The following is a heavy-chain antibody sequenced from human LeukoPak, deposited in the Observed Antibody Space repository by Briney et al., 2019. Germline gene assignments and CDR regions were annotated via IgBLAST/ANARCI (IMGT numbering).Heavy chain of an antibody. CDR2: IYSGGDT. J-gene: IGHJ4*02. V-gene: IGHV3-53*01. Sequence: GGSLRLSCVASGFTVSTNYMSWVRQAPGKGLEWLSIIYSGGDTYYADSVKGRFTISRDNSKNTLYLQMNSLRAEDTAVYYCASRRNGFDYWGQGTLVTVSS. D-gene: IGHD4-11*01. CDR1: GFTVSTNY. CDR3: ASRRNGFDY.